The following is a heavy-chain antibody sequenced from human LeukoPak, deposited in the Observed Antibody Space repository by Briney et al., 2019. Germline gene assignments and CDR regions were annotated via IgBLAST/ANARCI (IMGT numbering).Heavy chain of an antibody. V-gene: IGHV4-4*02. J-gene: IGHJ6*02. CDR1: GGSISSSIW. Sequence: PSGTLSLTCAVSGGSISSSIWWSWVRQPPGKGLEWIGEIYRSGSTNYNPSLKSRVTISVDTSKNQFSLKLSSVTAADTAVYYCARDWGLRHYGMDVWGQGTTVTVSS. D-gene: IGHD5-12*01. CDR3: ARDWGLRHYGMDV. CDR2: IYRSGST.